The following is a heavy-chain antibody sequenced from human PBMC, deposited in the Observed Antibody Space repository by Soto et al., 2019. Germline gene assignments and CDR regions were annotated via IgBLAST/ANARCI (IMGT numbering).Heavy chain of an antibody. CDR2: IKSKTDGGTT. CDR3: TTDITVTTYIWFDP. Sequence: GGSLRLSCAASGFTFSNAWMSWVRQAPGKGLEWVGRIKSKTDGGTTDYAAPVKGRFTISRDDSKNTLYLQMNSLKTEDTAVYYCTTDITVTTYIWFDPWGQGTLVTVSS. CDR1: GFTFSNAW. V-gene: IGHV3-15*01. J-gene: IGHJ5*02. D-gene: IGHD4-17*01.